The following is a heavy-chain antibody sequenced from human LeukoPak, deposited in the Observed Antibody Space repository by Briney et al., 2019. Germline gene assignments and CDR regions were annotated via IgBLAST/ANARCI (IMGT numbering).Heavy chain of an antibody. CDR3: AKAPFHGDSISYYFDY. J-gene: IGHJ4*02. V-gene: IGHV3-23*01. CDR2: ISGSGGST. Sequence: GGSLRLSCAASGFTFSSYAMNWVRQAPGKGLEWVSGISGSGGSTYYADSVKGRFTISRDNSKDTLYLQLNSPRAEDTAVYYCAKAPFHGDSISYYFDYWGQGSLVTVSS. D-gene: IGHD4-17*01. CDR1: GFTFSSYA.